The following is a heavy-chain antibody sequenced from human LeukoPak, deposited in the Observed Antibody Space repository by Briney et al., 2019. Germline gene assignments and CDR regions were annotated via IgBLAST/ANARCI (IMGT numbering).Heavy chain of an antibody. J-gene: IGHJ3*02. CDR1: GFTVSSNY. CDR3: ASNLLSSRIVVATAGASDI. V-gene: IGHV3-53*01. CDR2: IYSVGST. Sequence: GGSLRLSCAASGFTVSSNYMSWVRQAPGKGLGWVSVIYSVGSTYYADSVKGRFTISRDNSKNTLYLQMNSLRAEDTAVYYCASNLLSSRIVVATAGASDIWGQGTMVTVSS. D-gene: IGHD3-22*01.